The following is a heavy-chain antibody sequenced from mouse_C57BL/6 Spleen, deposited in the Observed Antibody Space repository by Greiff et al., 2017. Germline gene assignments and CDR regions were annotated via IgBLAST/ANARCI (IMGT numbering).Heavy chain of an antibody. Sequence: QVHVKQPGAELVKPGASVKLSCKASGYTFTSYWMQWVKQRPGQGLEWIGEIDPSDSYTNYNQKFKGKATLTVDTSSSTAYMQLSSLTSEDSAVYYCARGRNYEAMDYWGQGTSVTVSS. CDR1: GYTFTSYW. CDR3: ARGRNYEAMDY. V-gene: IGHV1-50*01. J-gene: IGHJ4*01. CDR2: IDPSDSYT. D-gene: IGHD1-1*01.